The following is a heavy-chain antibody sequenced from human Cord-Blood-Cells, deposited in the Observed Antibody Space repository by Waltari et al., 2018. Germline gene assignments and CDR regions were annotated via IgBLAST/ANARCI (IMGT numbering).Heavy chain of an antibody. J-gene: IGHJ3*02. CDR2: IYYSGST. CDR3: ARVRGYSGYDAFDI. Sequence: QVQLQESGPGLVKPSETLSLTCTVSGGSISSYYWSWIRQPPGKGLEWIGYIYYSGSTTYNPPLKSRVTISVDTSKNQFSLKLSSVTAADTAVYYCARVRGYSGYDAFDIWGQGTMVTVSS. CDR1: GGSISSYY. V-gene: IGHV4-59*01. D-gene: IGHD5-12*01.